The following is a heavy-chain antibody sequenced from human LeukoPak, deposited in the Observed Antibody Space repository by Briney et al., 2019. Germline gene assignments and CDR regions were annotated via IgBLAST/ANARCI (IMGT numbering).Heavy chain of an antibody. D-gene: IGHD5-24*01. CDR3: ARASMATISYYYFYMDA. CDR2: ISFDGKKE. V-gene: IGHV3-30*04. CDR1: GFPLIKYA. Sequence: PGGSLRLSCEASGFPLIKYAMHWVRQAPGKGLEWVAFISFDGKKEFYADSVKGRFTISRDNSRNTLFLQMNSLKTEDTAIYYCARASMATISYYYFYMDAWGKGTTVTVSS. J-gene: IGHJ6*03.